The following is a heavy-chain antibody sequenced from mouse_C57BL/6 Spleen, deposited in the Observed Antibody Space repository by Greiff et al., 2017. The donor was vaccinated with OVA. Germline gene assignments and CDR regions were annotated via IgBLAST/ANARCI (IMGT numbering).Heavy chain of an antibody. CDR1: GYTFTSYG. CDR2: IYPRSGNT. D-gene: IGHD1-1*01. CDR3: AREDYGSNLDY. Sequence: VQLQESGAELARPGASVKLSCKASGYTFTSYGISWVKQRTGQGLEWIGEIYPRSGNTYYNEKFKGKATLTADKSSSTAYMELRSLTSEDSAVYFCAREDYGSNLDYWGQGTTLTVSS. V-gene: IGHV1-81*01. J-gene: IGHJ2*01.